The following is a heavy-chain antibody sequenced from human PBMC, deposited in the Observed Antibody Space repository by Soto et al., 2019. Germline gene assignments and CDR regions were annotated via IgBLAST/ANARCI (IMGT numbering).Heavy chain of an antibody. J-gene: IGHJ4*02. CDR3: ARDGKYSSGWYFDY. D-gene: IGHD6-19*01. V-gene: IGHV1-18*01. CDR1: GYTFTSYG. CDR2: ISAHNGNT. Sequence: ASVKVSCTASGYTFTSYGISWVRQAPGQGLEWMGWISAHNGNTNYAQKLQGRVTMTTDTSTSTAYMELRSLRSDDTAVYYCARDGKYSSGWYFDYWGQGTLVTVSS.